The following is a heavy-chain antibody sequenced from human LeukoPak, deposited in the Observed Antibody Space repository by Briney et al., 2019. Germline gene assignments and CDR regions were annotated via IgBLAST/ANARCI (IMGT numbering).Heavy chain of an antibody. CDR1: GGTLSSYA. J-gene: IGHJ4*02. CDR3: ARNIAARPYYLFDY. D-gene: IGHD6-6*01. CDR2: ISAYNGNT. V-gene: IGHV1-18*01. Sequence: GASVKVSCKASGGTLSSYAISWVRQAPGQGLEWMGWISAYNGNTNYAQKLQGRVTMTTDTSTSTAYMELRSLRSDDTAVYYCARNIAARPYYLFDYWGQGTLVTVSS.